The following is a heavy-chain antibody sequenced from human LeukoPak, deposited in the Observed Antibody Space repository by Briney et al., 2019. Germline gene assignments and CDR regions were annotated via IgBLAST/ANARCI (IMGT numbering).Heavy chain of an antibody. J-gene: IGHJ4*02. CDR2: ISWNSGSI. CDR3: AKDMDIVVVPAAHRGDY. Sequence: GGSLRLSCAASGFTFDDYAMHWVRQAPGKGLEWVSGISWNSGSIGYADSVKGRFTISRDNAKNSLYLQMNSLRAEDTAVYYCAKDMDIVVVPAAHRGDYWGQGTLVTVSS. CDR1: GFTFDDYA. V-gene: IGHV3-9*01. D-gene: IGHD2-2*03.